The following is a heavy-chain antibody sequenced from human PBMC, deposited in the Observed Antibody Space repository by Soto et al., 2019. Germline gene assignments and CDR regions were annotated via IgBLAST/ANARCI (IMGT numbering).Heavy chain of an antibody. Sequence: QLQLQESGPGLVKRSPTLSLTCAVSGGSISSGGYSWSWIRQPPGKGLGGIGYIYHSGSTYYIPSLKLRVTISVDTSKNQFSLKLSSVTAADTAVYYCARGNYGSVRGSYRRCGVDVWGQATAVTVSS. CDR3: ARGNYGSVRGSYRRCGVDV. V-gene: IGHV4-30-2*01. CDR1: GGSISSGGYS. J-gene: IGHJ6*02. D-gene: IGHD3-16*02. CDR2: IYHSGST.